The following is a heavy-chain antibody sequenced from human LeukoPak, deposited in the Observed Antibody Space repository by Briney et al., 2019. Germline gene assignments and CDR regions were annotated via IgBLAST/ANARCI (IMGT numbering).Heavy chain of an antibody. D-gene: IGHD3-10*01. V-gene: IGHV3-21*01. CDR2: ISSSSSHI. CDR1: GFTFSSYS. CDR3: ARDARDWFEP. Sequence: NPGGSLRLSCAASGFTFSSYSMIWLRQAPGKGLEWVSSISSSSSHIFYADSVKGRFTLSRENAKNSLYMQMNSLRAEDTAVYYCARDARDWFEPWGQGTLVTVSS. J-gene: IGHJ5*02.